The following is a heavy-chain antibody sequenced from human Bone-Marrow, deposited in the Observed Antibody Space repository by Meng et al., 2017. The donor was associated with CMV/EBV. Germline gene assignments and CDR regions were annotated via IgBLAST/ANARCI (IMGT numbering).Heavy chain of an antibody. D-gene: IGHD2-2*01. CDR1: GFTFSSYA. J-gene: IGHJ6*02. CDR3: TTPTVPAAIWPNLYYYGMDV. Sequence: GESLKISCAASGFTFSSYAMHWVRQAPGKGLEWVGRIKSKTDGGTTDYAAPVKGRFTISRDDSKNTLYLQMNSLKTEDTAVYYCTTPTVPAAIWPNLYYYGMDVWGQGTTVTVSS. CDR2: IKSKTDGGTT. V-gene: IGHV3-15*01.